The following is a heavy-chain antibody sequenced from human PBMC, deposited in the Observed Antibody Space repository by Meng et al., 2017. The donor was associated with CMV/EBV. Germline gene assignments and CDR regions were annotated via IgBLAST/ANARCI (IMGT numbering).Heavy chain of an antibody. D-gene: IGHD5-24*01. CDR1: GLTVSGNY. CDR2: VFGGAST. J-gene: IGHJ4*02. CDR3: ARELRDDYTWGFFDY. Sequence: GESLKISCAASGLTVSGNYMSWVRQAPGKGLEWVSVVFGGASTYYADSVKGRFTISRDNSKNMLYLQMNSLRAEDTAVYYCARELRDDYTWGFFDYWGQGTLVTVSS. V-gene: IGHV3-66*02.